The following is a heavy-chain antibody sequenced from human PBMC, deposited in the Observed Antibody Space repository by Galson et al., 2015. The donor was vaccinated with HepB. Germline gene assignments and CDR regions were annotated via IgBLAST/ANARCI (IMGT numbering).Heavy chain of an antibody. V-gene: IGHV3-23*01. J-gene: IGHJ5*02. D-gene: IGHD5/OR15-5a*01. CDR1: GITFSTSG. Sequence: SLRLSCAASGITFSTSGMSWVRQAPEKGLEWVSGISGSGATTYYADSVKGRLTISRDNSKKTLYLQMNSLRPDDTAVYYCAKGLNWYDPWGQGTLVTVST. CDR3: AKGLNWYDP. CDR2: ISGSGATT.